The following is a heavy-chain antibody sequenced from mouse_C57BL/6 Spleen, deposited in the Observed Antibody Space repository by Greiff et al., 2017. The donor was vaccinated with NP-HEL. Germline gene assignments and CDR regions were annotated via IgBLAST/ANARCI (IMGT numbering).Heavy chain of an antibody. CDR2: IYPRSGNT. J-gene: IGHJ4*01. V-gene: IGHV1-81*01. Sequence: VQLQQSGAELARPGASVKLSCKASGYTFTSYGISWVKQRPGQGLEWIGEIYPRSGNTYYNEKFKGKATLTADKSSSTAYMELRSLTSEDSAVYFCARGRLTSYDAMDYWGQGTSVTVSS. CDR3: ARGRLTSYDAMDY. CDR1: GYTFTSYG. D-gene: IGHD2-2*01.